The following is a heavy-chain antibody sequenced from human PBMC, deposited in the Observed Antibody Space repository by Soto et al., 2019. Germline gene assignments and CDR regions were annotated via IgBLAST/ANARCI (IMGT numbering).Heavy chain of an antibody. CDR1: GGTFSSYA. D-gene: IGHD5-18*01. J-gene: IGHJ6*02. V-gene: IGHV1-69*01. CDR3: ARGGYSYGSYYYYYYGMDV. CDR2: IIPIFGTA. Sequence: QVQLVQSGAEVKKPGSSVKVSCKASGGTFSSYAISWVRQAPGQGLEWMGGIIPIFGTANYAQKFQGRVTITADESTSTAYMELSSLRPEDTAVYYCARGGYSYGSYYYYYYGMDVWGQGTTVTVSS.